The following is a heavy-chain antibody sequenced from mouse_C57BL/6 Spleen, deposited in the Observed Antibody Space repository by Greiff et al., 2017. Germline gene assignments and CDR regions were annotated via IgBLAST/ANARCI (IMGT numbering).Heavy chain of an antibody. CDR3: ARSRLAMGY. D-gene: IGHD2-12*01. Sequence: QVQLQQPGAELVMPGASVKLSCKASGYTFTSYWMHWVKQRPGQGLEWIGEIDPSDSYTNYNQKFKGKSTLTVDKSSSTAYMQLSSLTSEDSAVYYCARSRLAMGYWGQGTSVTVSS. CDR2: IDPSDSYT. CDR1: GYTFTSYW. V-gene: IGHV1-69*01. J-gene: IGHJ4*01.